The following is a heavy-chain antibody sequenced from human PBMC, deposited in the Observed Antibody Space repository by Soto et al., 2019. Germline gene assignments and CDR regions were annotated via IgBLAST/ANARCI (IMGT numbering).Heavy chain of an antibody. CDR1: GFTFSSYW. CDR3: ASGEEVAVTADY. CDR2: INSDGRSE. J-gene: IGHJ4*02. D-gene: IGHD2-21*02. V-gene: IGHV3-74*03. Sequence: EVQLVEAGGGLVQPGGSLRLSCAASGFTFSSYWMQWVRQAPGQGLVWVSSINSDGRSEKYADSVKGRFTISRDNAKNTLYLQMNNLRDEDTAEYYCASGEEVAVTADYWGQGTLVTGSS.